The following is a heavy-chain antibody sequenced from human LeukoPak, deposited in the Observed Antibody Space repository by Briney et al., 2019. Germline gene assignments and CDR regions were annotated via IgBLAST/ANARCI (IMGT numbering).Heavy chain of an antibody. CDR2: ISSSSSTI. J-gene: IGHJ1*01. CDR3: ARMYIKWGRYLQH. D-gene: IGHD1-26*01. V-gene: IGHV3-48*01. CDR1: GFTFSSYR. Sequence: PGGSLRLSCAASGFTFSSYRMNWVRQAPGKGLEWVSYISSSSSTIYYADSVKGRFTISRDNAKNSLYLQMNSLRAEDTAVYYCARMYIKWGRYLQHWGQGTLVTVSS.